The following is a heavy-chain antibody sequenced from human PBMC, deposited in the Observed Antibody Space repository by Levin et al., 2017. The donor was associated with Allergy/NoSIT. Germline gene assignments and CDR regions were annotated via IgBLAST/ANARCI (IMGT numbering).Heavy chain of an antibody. Sequence: GESLKISCAASGFTFSNYGMHWVRQAPGKGPEWVAVINYDGSKKYYVDSVKGRFTISRDNSKNTLYLQMNSLRAEDTAVYYCARDLGIADDAFDIWGQGTMVTVSS. CDR2: INYDGSKK. J-gene: IGHJ3*02. CDR1: GFTFSNYG. V-gene: IGHV3-33*01. CDR3: ARDLGIADDAFDI. D-gene: IGHD3-10*01.